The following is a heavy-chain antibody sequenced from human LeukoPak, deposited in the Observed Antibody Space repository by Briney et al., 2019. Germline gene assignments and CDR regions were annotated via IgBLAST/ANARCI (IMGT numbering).Heavy chain of an antibody. V-gene: IGHV4-39*01. Sequence: PSETLSLTCTVSGGSISSSSYYWGWIRQPPGKGLEWIGSIYYSGSTYYNPSLKSRVTISVDTSKNQFSLKLSSVTAADTAVYYCARHLAYGDSYYYYYGMDVWGQGTTVTVSS. CDR2: IYYSGST. J-gene: IGHJ6*02. CDR3: ARHLAYGDSYYYYYGMDV. D-gene: IGHD4-17*01. CDR1: GGSISSSSYY.